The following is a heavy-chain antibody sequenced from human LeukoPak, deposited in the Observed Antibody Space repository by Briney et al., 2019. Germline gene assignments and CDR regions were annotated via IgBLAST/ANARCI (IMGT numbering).Heavy chain of an antibody. Sequence: SETLSLTCTVSGGSISSSSYYWGWIRQPPGKGLEWIGSIYYSGNTYYNPSLKSRVTISVDTSKNQFSLKLSSVTAADTAVHYCASFAGTHFDYWGQGTLVTVSS. CDR1: GGSISSSSYY. CDR3: ASFAGTHFDY. J-gene: IGHJ4*02. D-gene: IGHD6-13*01. V-gene: IGHV4-39*01. CDR2: IYYSGNT.